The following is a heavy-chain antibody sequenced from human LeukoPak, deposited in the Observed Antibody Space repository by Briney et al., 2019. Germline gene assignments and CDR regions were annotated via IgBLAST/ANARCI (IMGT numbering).Heavy chain of an antibody. CDR2: IYYSGDS. CDR1: GVSISSSY. Sequence: SDTLSLTCTVSGVSISSSYWSWLRQPPGKGLEWVGYIYYSGDSNYNPSLQSRATISVDTSKSQFSLKVSSVTAPDTAIYYCARHTYARPFDSWGQGTPVTVSS. J-gene: IGHJ4*02. D-gene: IGHD6-6*01. V-gene: IGHV4-59*08. CDR3: ARHTYARPFDS.